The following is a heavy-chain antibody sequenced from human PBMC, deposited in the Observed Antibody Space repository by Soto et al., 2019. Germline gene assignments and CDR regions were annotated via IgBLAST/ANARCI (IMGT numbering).Heavy chain of an antibody. CDR3: ARTGGGMAARPLEY. J-gene: IGHJ4*02. D-gene: IGHD6-6*01. CDR2: VSAYYGNK. CDR1: GYMFTTYG. Sequence: ASGKVSCKASGYMFTTYGISWVRQVPGQGLAWMAWVSAYYGNKKYAQKFQDRITMTIDTSTRTVSMEFRSLTPDDTAIYYCARTGGGMAARPLEYWGQGTLVAVSS. V-gene: IGHV1-18*04.